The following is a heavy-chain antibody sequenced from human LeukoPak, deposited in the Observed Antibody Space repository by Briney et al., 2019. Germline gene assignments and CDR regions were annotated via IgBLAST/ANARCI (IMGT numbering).Heavy chain of an antibody. V-gene: IGHV1-69*04. CDR1: GGTFSSYT. Sequence: SVNVSFKASGGTFSSYTISWVRQAPGQGLEWMGRIIPILGISNYAQKFQGRLTITADKSTSTAYMELSSLRSKGTAVYYCARDFGRRGYSYGLNWFDPWGQGTLVTVSS. J-gene: IGHJ5*02. CDR3: ARDFGRRGYSYGLNWFDP. D-gene: IGHD5-18*01. CDR2: IIPILGIS.